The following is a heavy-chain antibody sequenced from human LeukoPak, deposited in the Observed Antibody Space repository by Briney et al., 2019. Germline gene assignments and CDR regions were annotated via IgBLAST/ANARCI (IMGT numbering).Heavy chain of an antibody. CDR1: GFDFGSDA. CDR2: ISGRNNRT. Sequence: PGGSLRLSCAASGFDFGSDAMNWVRQAPGKWLEWLAAISGRNNRTFYADSVEGRFTISRDNSKNTLYLQMDSLRGDDTAVYFCAREIGVPGWFDPCGQG. CDR3: AREIGVPGWFDP. V-gene: IGHV3-23*01. J-gene: IGHJ5*02. D-gene: IGHD3-10*01.